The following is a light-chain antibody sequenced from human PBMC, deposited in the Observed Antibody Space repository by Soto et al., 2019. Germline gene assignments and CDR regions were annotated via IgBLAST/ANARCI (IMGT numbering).Light chain of an antibody. Sequence: QAVVTQPPSVSGAPGQRVTISCTGSSSNIGAGYDVQWYQQLPGAAPRLLIFGNTNRPSGVPDRFSGSRSGTSASLAISGLQAEDEADYYCQSYDISLSVSVVFGGGTKVTVL. CDR3: QSYDISLSVSVV. V-gene: IGLV1-40*01. CDR2: GNT. CDR1: SSNIGAGYD. J-gene: IGLJ2*01.